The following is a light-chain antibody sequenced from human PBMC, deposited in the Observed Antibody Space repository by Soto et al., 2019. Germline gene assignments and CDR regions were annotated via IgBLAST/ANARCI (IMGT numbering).Light chain of an antibody. CDR1: SSDVGGYNY. CDR3: SSYTSRSTRYV. CDR2: EVS. Sequence: QSALTQPASVSGSPGQSITISCTGISSDVGGYNYVSWYQQHPGKAPKLMIYEVSKRPSGVSNRFSGSKSGNTASLTISGLQAEDEADYYCSSYTSRSTRYVFGTGTKLTVL. V-gene: IGLV2-14*01. J-gene: IGLJ1*01.